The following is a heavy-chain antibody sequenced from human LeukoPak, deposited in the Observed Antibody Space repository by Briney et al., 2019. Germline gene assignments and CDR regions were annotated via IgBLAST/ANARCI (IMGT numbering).Heavy chain of an antibody. CDR1: GFTFSSYW. Sequence: GGSLRLSCAASGFTFSSYWMSWVRQAPGKGLEWVANIKQDGSEKYYVDSVKGRFTISRGNAKNSLYLQMNSLRAEDTAVYYCASQIMGDAFDIWGQGTMVTVSS. D-gene: IGHD2-8*01. J-gene: IGHJ3*02. V-gene: IGHV3-7*01. CDR2: IKQDGSEK. CDR3: ASQIMGDAFDI.